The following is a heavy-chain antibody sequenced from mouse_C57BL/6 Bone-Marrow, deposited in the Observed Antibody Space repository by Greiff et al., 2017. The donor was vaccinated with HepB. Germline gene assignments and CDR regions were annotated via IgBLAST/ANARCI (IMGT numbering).Heavy chain of an antibody. V-gene: IGHV1-82*01. Sequence: QVQLQQSGPELVKPGASVKISCKASGYAFSSSWMNWVKQRPGKGLEWIGRIYPGDGDTNYNGKFKGKATLTADKSSSTAYMQLSSLTSEDSAVYFCARDGKNYYGSRDYWGQGTTLTVSS. J-gene: IGHJ2*01. D-gene: IGHD1-1*01. CDR2: IYPGDGDT. CDR1: GYAFSSSW. CDR3: ARDGKNYYGSRDY.